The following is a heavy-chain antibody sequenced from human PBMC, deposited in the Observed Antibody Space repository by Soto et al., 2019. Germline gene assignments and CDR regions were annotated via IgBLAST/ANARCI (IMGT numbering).Heavy chain of an antibody. CDR1: AYTFTSYD. D-gene: IGHD7-27*01. Sequence: GASVKVSCKAAAYTFTSYDINWVRQATGHDFEWMGWMNPNNGNTAYAQKFQGRVTMTRDTSKSTAFMELSSLTSEDTAVYYCARGPRNWGVDYWGQGTLVTVSS. J-gene: IGHJ4*02. CDR2: MNPNNGNT. V-gene: IGHV1-8*01. CDR3: ARGPRNWGVDY.